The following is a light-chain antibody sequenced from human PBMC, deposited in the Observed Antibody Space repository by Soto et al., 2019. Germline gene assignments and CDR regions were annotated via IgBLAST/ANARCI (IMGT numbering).Light chain of an antibody. V-gene: IGLV2-14*01. CDR3: NSYGSSGSWV. CDR1: YSDIGGYKY. Sequence: QSVLTQPPSASGSPGQSVTIPCTGTYSDIGGYKYASWYQHHPGKAPKLIIYEVSNRPSGVSNRFSGSKSGNTASLTISGLQAEDEADYYCNSYGSSGSWVFGGGTKLTVL. CDR2: EVS. J-gene: IGLJ3*02.